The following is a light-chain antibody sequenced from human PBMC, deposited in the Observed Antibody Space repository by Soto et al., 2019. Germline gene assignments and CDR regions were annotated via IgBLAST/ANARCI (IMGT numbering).Light chain of an antibody. CDR1: SSDVGGYDY. V-gene: IGLV2-14*01. J-gene: IGLJ1*01. CDR2: EVS. CDR3: SSYTSSSTRV. Sequence: QSALTQPASVSGSPGQSITISCTGTSSDVGGYDYVSWYQQSPGKAPKLLIYEVSNRPSGVSDRFSGSKSGNAASLTISGLRAEDEADYYCSSYTSSSTRVFGTGTKVTVL.